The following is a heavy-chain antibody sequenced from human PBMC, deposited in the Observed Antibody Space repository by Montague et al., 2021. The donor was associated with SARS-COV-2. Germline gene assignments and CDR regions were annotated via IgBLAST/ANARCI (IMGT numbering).Heavy chain of an antibody. CDR3: SRSRFVVVPAAMSFGHSFFDP. V-gene: IGHV4-59*01. J-gene: IGHJ5*02. D-gene: IGHD2-2*01. CDR1: GGSIGTNY. Sequence: SETLSLTCSVSGGSIGTNYWSWIRQPPGGGLEWIGYAYHNGRTNYNPSLRGRVTMSLDTSTNQFSLNVTSVTAADTAVYHCSRSRFVVVPAAMSFGHSFFDPWGQGRLVTVSS. CDR2: AYHNGRT.